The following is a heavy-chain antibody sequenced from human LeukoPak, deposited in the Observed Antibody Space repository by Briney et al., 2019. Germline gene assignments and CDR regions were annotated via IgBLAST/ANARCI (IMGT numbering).Heavy chain of an antibody. J-gene: IGHJ4*02. Sequence: GGSLRLSCAAPGFTFDSYTMHWVRQAPGKGLEWLSLINWDGGSTYYADSVKGRFTISRDNSKNSLYLQMNNLRTEDTALYYCAKDEGHSYGPYFDYWGQGTLVTVSS. CDR2: INWDGGST. CDR1: GFTFDSYT. D-gene: IGHD5-18*01. V-gene: IGHV3-43*01. CDR3: AKDEGHSYGPYFDY.